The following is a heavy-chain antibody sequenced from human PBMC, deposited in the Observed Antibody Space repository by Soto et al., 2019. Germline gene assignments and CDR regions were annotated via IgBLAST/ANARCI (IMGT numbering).Heavy chain of an antibody. CDR3: AREEGLYYYYGMDV. CDR2: ISAYNGNT. J-gene: IGHJ6*02. CDR1: GYTFTSYG. V-gene: IGHV1-18*01. Sequence: ASVKVSCKASGYTFTSYGISWVRQAPGQGLEWMGWISAYNGNTNYAQKLQGRVTMTTDTSTSTAYIELRSLRSDDTAVYYCAREEGLYYYYGMDVWGQGTTVTVSS.